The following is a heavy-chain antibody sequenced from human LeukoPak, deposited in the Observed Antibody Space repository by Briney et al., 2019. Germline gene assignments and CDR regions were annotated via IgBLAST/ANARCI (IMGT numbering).Heavy chain of an antibody. CDR3: ASVYYYDSSGYFRQPYDAFDI. V-gene: IGHV5-51*01. CDR1: GYSFISYW. D-gene: IGHD3-22*01. CDR2: IYPGDSDT. J-gene: IGHJ3*02. Sequence: GESLKISCKGSGYSFISYWIGWVRRMPGKGLEWMGIIYPGDSDTRYSPSFQGQVTISADKSVSTAYLQWSSLKASDTAMYYCASVYYYDSSGYFRQPYDAFDIWGQGTMVTVSS.